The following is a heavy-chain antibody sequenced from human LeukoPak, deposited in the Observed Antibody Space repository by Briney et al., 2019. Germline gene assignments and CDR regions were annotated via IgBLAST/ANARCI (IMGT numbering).Heavy chain of an antibody. D-gene: IGHD1-7*01. CDR2: IYYSGST. J-gene: IGHJ6*03. CDR3: ARVDSWNYGIYYYYYMDV. CDR1: GGSISSGGYY. Sequence: SETLSLTCTVSGGSISSGGYYWSWIRQHPGKGLEWIGYIYYSGSTYYNPSLKSRVTISVDTSKNQFSLKLSSVTAADTAVYYCARVDSWNYGIYYYYYMDVWGKGTTVTVSS. V-gene: IGHV4-31*03.